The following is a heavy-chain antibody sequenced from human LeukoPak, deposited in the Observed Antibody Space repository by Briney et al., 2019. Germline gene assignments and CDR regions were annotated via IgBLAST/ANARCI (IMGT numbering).Heavy chain of an antibody. V-gene: IGHV3-48*02. Sequence: GGSLRLSCAASGFTFSGYAMSWVRQAPGKGLEWVSYISSSGSTIYYADSVKGRFTISRDNAKNSLYLQMDSLRDEDTAVYYCVKRTGLYFDYWGQGTLVTVSS. CDR2: ISSSGSTI. CDR3: VKRTGLYFDY. CDR1: GFTFSGYA. J-gene: IGHJ4*02. D-gene: IGHD7-27*01.